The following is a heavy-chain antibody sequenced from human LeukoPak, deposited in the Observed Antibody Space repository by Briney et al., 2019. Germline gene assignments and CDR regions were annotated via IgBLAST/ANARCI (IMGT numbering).Heavy chain of an antibody. CDR2: ICDNGNT. D-gene: IGHD3-10*01. Sequence: SETLSLTCTLSGFSYSPGHWSWVRQPPGKGLEWVGGICDNGNTDYNPSLKSRVTISVDTSKRQFSLKLSSLAAADTAVYYCATGRDSYKTGRWGQGTLVTVSS. CDR3: ATGRDSYKTGR. V-gene: IGHV4-59*03. J-gene: IGHJ4*02. CDR1: GFSYSPGH.